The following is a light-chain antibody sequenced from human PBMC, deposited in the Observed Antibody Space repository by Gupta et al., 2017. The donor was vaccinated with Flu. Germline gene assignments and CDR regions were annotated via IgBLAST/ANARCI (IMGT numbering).Light chain of an antibody. V-gene: IGKV3-15*01. CDR2: GTS. J-gene: IGKJ2*01. CDR3: QQYNGWPPAYT. Sequence: EIVMTQSPATLSVSPGERATLSCRASQSISSNLAWYQQKPGQAPRLLIYGTSTRATGIPARFSGSGSGTEFTLTISSLQSEDFAAYYCQQYNGWPPAYTFGQGTKLEIK. CDR1: QSISSN.